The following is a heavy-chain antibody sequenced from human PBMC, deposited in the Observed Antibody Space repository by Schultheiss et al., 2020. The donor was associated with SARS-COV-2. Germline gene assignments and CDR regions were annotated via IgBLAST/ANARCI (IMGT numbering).Heavy chain of an antibody. D-gene: IGHD5-18*01. CDR2: IYWNDDK. J-gene: IGHJ4*02. CDR3: AHATQPIQLWAH. CDR1: GFSLSTSGVG. V-gene: IGHV2-5*01. Sequence: SGPTLVKPTQTLTLTCTFSGFSLSTSGVGVGWIRQPPGKALEWLALIYWNDDKRYSPSLKSRLTITKDTSKNQVVLTMTNMDPVDTATYYCAHATQPIQLWAHWGQGTLVTVSS.